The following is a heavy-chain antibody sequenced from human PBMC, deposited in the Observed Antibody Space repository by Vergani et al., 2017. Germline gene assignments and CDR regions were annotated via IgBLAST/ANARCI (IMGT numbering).Heavy chain of an antibody. V-gene: IGHV1-46*03. CDR2: INPSGGHT. D-gene: IGHD3-9*01. CDR1: GYTFSNYY. Sequence: QVQVVQSGAEVKKSGASVKVSCKTSGYTFSNYYMHWVRQAPGQGLEWMGIINPSGGHTNYAQKFQGRVTMTRDTSTSTVYMELSSLRSEDTAIYYCARVDYGILTGYRYWGQGTLVTGSA. CDR3: ARVDYGILTGYRY. J-gene: IGHJ4*02.